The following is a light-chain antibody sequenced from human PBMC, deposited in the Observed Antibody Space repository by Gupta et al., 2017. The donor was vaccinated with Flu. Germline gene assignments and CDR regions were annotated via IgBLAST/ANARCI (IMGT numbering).Light chain of an antibody. V-gene: IGKV4-1*01. CDR2: WAS. CDR3: QQYYRTPMNT. J-gene: IGKJ2*01. CDR1: ESLLYSANNKNY. Sequence: DIVMTQTPDSLALSLGERATITCESSESLLYSANNKNYLAWYKQKPGQPPKLLIYWASTRESGVPDRFSGSGSGTDFTLTIDSRQAEDVAVYYCQQYYRTPMNTFGQGTKLEIK.